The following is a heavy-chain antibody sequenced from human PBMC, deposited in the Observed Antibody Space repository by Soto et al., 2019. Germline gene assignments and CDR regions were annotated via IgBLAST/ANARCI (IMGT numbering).Heavy chain of an antibody. D-gene: IGHD2-8*01. V-gene: IGHV4-39*01. CDR1: GDSITTNGYY. CDR3: ARSHYTYGLLIDY. Sequence: SETLSLTCSVSGDSITTNGYYWGWIRQPPGKGLQWIGNVYLTGSTFSHPSLTSRVFISVDTSKNEFSLRLTSVTAADTAVYYCARSHYTYGLLIDYWGPGTLVTVSS. CDR2: VYLTGST. J-gene: IGHJ4*02.